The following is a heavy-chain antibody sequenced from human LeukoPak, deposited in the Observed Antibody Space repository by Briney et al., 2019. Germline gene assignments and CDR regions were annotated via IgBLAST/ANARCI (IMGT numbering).Heavy chain of an antibody. V-gene: IGHV3-9*01. CDR3: AKDMWYYYGSGSYGLDY. D-gene: IGHD3-10*01. Sequence: GGSLRLSCAASGFTFDDYAMRWVRQAPGKGLEWVSGISWNSGSIGYADSVKGRFTISRDNAKNSLYLQMNSLRAEDTALYYCAKDMWYYYGSGSYGLDYWGQGTLVTVSS. J-gene: IGHJ4*02. CDR2: ISWNSGSI. CDR1: GFTFDDYA.